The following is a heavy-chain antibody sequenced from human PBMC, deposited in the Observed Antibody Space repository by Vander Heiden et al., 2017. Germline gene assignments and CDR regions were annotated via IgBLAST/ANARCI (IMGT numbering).Heavy chain of an antibody. CDR2: IATAGDT. J-gene: IGHJ5*02. D-gene: IGHD2-2*01. V-gene: IGHV3-13*01. CDR1: GFTFSSYD. CDR3: ARGASTGFDP. Sequence: EVQLVESGGGLVQPGGPLRLSCAASGFTFSSYDRHWVRQPTGKGLEWVSAIATAGDTYYAGSVKGRFTISRENAKNSLSLQMNSLRAGDTAVYYCARGASTGFDPWGQGTLVTVSS.